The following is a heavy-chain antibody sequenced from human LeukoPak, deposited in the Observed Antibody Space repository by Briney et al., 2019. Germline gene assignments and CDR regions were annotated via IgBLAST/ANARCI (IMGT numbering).Heavy chain of an antibody. CDR1: GFTFSSYA. CDR2: ICGRGGIT. Sequence: GGSLRVSCAASGFTFSSYAMSWVRQAPGKGLEWVSAICGRGGITYSADSVKSRFTISRDNSKNTLNLQMTSLRCEDTAVYYCAQELGSRGYSYGYLLDPWGQGTLVTVSS. V-gene: IGHV3-23*01. J-gene: IGHJ5*02. CDR3: AQELGSRGYSYGYLLDP. D-gene: IGHD5-18*01.